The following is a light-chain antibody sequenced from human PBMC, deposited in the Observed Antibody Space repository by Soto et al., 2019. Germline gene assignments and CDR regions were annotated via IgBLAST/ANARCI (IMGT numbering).Light chain of an antibody. Sequence: QSVLTQPPSASGTPGQRVTISCSGSNSNIGSNTVNWYQQLPGTAPKLLIYSNNQRPSGVPGRFSDSKSGTSASLAISGLQSEDEADYYCASWDDSLKGVVFGGGTQLTVL. V-gene: IGLV1-44*01. J-gene: IGLJ2*01. CDR1: NSNIGSNT. CDR2: SNN. CDR3: ASWDDSLKGVV.